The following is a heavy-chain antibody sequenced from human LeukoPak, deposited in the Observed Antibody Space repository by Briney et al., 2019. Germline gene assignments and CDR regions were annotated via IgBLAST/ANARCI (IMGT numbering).Heavy chain of an antibody. D-gene: IGHD3-10*02. J-gene: IGHJ5*02. V-gene: IGHV3-53*01. Sequence: PGGSLRLSCAASGFTFSSYGMYWVRQAPGKGLEWVSVIYGGGTTYYADSVKGRFTISRDNSKNTLYLQMNSLRAEDTAVYYCARITMSRFDPWGQGTLVTVSS. CDR2: IYGGGTT. CDR3: ARITMSRFDP. CDR1: GFTFSSYG.